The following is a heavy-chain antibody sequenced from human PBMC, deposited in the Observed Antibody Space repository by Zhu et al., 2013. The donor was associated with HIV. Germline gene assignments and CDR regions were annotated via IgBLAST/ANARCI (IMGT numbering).Heavy chain of an antibody. V-gene: IGHV1-18*01. CDR1: GYIFSDYY. CDR2: ISAHTGNT. J-gene: IGHJ6*03. CDR3: ARVAPSDYYYYMDV. Sequence: QVQLVQSGAEVKKPGASVRVSCKASGYIFSDYYIHWVRQAPGQGPEWMGWISAHTGNTNYAQKVQGRVTMTTDTSTSTAYMELRSLRSDDTAVYYCARVAPSDYYYYMDVWGQGTTVTVS.